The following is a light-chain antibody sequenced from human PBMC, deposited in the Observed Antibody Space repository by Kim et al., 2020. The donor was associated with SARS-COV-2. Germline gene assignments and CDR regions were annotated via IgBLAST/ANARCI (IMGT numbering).Light chain of an antibody. CDR3: QQRTNWPPWT. J-gene: IGKJ1*01. V-gene: IGKV3-11*01. CDR2: DAS. Sequence: SPGERASPPCSASQSLSSFLAWYQQKPGQAPRLLIYDASNRATGIPARFSGSGSGTDFTLTISSLEPDDFAVYYCQQRTNWPPWTFGQGTKVEIK. CDR1: QSLSSF.